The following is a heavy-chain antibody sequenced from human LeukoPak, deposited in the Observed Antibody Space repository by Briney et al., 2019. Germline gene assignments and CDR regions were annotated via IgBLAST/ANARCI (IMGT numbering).Heavy chain of an antibody. CDR1: GFTFDDYA. CDR2: ISWNSGSI. Sequence: GGSLRLSCAASGFTFDDYAMHWVRQAPVKGLEWVSGISWNSGSIGYADSVKGRFTISRDNAKNSLYLQMNSLRDEDTAVYYCARVVWAPFDSWGQGTLVSVSS. J-gene: IGHJ4*02. V-gene: IGHV3-9*01. D-gene: IGHD7-27*01. CDR3: ARVVWAPFDS.